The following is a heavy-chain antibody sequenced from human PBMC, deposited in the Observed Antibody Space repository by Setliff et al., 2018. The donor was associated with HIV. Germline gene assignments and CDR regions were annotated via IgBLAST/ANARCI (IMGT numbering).Heavy chain of an antibody. V-gene: IGHV1-18*01. CDR3: ARPAATWDFDY. J-gene: IGHJ4*02. D-gene: IGHD2-2*01. Sequence: ASVKVSCKASGYTFTNYGITWVRQAPGHGLEWMGWIGAKNDNTNYARQFQGRVTMTTDMSTNTVYMELRSLTSDDTAVYYCARPAATWDFDYWGQGTLVTVSS. CDR2: IGAKNDNT. CDR1: GYTFTNYG.